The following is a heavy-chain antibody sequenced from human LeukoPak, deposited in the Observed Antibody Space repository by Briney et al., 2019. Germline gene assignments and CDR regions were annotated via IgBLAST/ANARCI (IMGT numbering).Heavy chain of an antibody. CDR3: ARDINSYGYLDY. CDR2: ISYDGSSK. Sequence: GGSLRLSCAASGFTFSSYAMHWARQAPGKGLEWVAVISYDGSSKYYADSVKGRFTISRDNSKNTLYLQMNSLRAEDTAVYYCARDINSYGYLDYWGQGTLVTVSS. V-gene: IGHV3-30-3*01. J-gene: IGHJ4*02. CDR1: GFTFSSYA. D-gene: IGHD5-18*01.